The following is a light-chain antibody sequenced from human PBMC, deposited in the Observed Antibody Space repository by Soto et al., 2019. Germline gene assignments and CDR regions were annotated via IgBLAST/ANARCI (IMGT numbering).Light chain of an antibody. Sequence: DIQMTQSPTSLSAAVGDRVTITCRASQDIRNFVAWYQQKPGKAPKLLIYAASTLQSGVPSRFSGSGSGTDFTLTINSLPPEDVATYSCQKYSSVPVFGPGTKVEIK. J-gene: IGKJ3*01. CDR3: QKYSSVPV. CDR2: AAS. V-gene: IGKV1-27*01. CDR1: QDIRNF.